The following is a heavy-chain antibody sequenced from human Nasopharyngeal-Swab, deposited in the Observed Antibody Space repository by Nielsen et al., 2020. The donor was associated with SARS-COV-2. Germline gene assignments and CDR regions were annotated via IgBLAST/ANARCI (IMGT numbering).Heavy chain of an antibody. CDR2: IYTSGST. V-gene: IGHV4-61*02. Sequence: LRLSCTVSGGSISSGGYYWSWIRQPAGKGLEWIGRIYTSGSTNYNPSLKSRVTMSVDTSKNQFSLKLSSVTAADTAVYYCARVTRDGYNYDRFDYWGQGTLVTVSS. J-gene: IGHJ4*02. D-gene: IGHD5-24*01. CDR1: GGSISSGGYY. CDR3: ARVTRDGYNYDRFDY.